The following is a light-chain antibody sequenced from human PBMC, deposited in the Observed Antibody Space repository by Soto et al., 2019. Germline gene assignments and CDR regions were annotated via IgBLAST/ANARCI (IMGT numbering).Light chain of an antibody. CDR3: QQYNSYSRT. J-gene: IGKJ1*01. Sequence: DIQMTQSPSTLSASVGDRVTITCRASESISNFLAWYQQKPGKAPNLLIYDASSLQSGVPSRFSGSGSGTEFTLTISSLQPDDFATYYCQQYNSYSRTFGQGTKVDIK. CDR2: DAS. CDR1: ESISNF. V-gene: IGKV1-5*01.